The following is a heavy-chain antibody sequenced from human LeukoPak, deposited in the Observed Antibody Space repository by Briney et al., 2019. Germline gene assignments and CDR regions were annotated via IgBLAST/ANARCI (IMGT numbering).Heavy chain of an antibody. V-gene: IGHV3-15*01. Sequence: GGSLRLSCAASGFIFSNAWMSWVRQAPGKGLEWVGRIKSKTDAGTTDYAAPVKGRFTISRDDSKNTQYLQMNSLKTEDTAVYYCTTVQYQLLWSPTYVDFDYWGQGTLVTVSS. CDR3: TTVQYQLLWSPTYVDFDY. D-gene: IGHD2-2*01. CDR2: IKSKTDAGTT. CDR1: GFIFSNAW. J-gene: IGHJ4*02.